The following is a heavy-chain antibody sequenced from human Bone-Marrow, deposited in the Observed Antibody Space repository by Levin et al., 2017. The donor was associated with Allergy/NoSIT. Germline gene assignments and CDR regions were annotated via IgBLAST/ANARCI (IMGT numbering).Heavy chain of an antibody. J-gene: IGHJ4*02. Sequence: ASVKVSCAASGFTFSSYWMSWVRQAPGKGLEWVANIKQDGSEKYYVDSVKGRFTISRDNAKNSLYLQMNSLRAEDTAVYYCATASSGWDSVDYWGQGTLVTGSS. CDR1: GFTFSSYW. V-gene: IGHV3-7*01. CDR2: IKQDGSEK. D-gene: IGHD6-19*01. CDR3: ATASSGWDSVDY.